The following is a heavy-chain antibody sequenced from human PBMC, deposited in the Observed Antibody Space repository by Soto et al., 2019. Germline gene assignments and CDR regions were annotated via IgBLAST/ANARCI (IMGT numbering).Heavy chain of an antibody. CDR1: GGSIRSYY. J-gene: IGHJ4*02. CDR2: IYSGGST. V-gene: IGHV4-4*07. D-gene: IGHD7-27*01. Sequence: SETLSLTCTVSGGSIRSYYWSWIRQPAGRGLEWIGRIYSGGSTNYNPSLKSRVTMSLDTSKNQFSLKLSSVTAADVAVYYCARDEELGNYFDYWGQGILVTVSS. CDR3: ARDEELGNYFDY.